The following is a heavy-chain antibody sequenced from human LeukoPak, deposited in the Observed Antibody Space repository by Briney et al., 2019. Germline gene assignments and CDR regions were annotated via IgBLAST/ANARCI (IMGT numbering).Heavy chain of an antibody. Sequence: PSETLSLTCAVYGGSFSGYYWSWIRQPPGKGLEWIGEINHSGSTNYNPSLKSRFIISVDTSKNQFSLKLSSVTAADTAVYYCARLYCSGGSCFLDYWGQGTLVTVSS. CDR1: GGSFSGYY. J-gene: IGHJ4*02. CDR2: INHSGST. V-gene: IGHV4-34*01. CDR3: ARLYCSGGSCFLDY. D-gene: IGHD2-15*01.